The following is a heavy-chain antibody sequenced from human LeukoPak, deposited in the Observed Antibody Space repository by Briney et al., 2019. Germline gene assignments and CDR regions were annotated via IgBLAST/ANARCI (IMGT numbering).Heavy chain of an antibody. J-gene: IGHJ5*02. Sequence: ASVKVSCKASGYNFIGYYMHWVRQAPGQGLEWMGWINPNSGTTNYARNFQGRVTMTRDTSITTTYMELSSLTSDDTAVYYCARENWFDTWGQGTLVTVSS. CDR3: ARENWFDT. CDR1: GYNFIGYY. CDR2: INPNSGTT. V-gene: IGHV1-2*02.